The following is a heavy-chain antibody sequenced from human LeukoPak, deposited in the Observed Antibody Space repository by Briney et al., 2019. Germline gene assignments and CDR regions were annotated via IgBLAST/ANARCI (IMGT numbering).Heavy chain of an antibody. CDR1: GFTFSNAW. V-gene: IGHV3-15*07. CDR3: TTDGSGAAAAFDY. CDR2: IKSKTDGGTT. J-gene: IGHJ4*02. Sequence: GGSLRLSCAASGFTFSNAWMNWVRPGPGKGLEWVGRIKSKTDGGTTDYAAPVKRRFTISRADSKNTLYLQMNILTTEDTAVHPCTTDGSGAAAAFDYWGQGTLVTVSS. D-gene: IGHD6-13*01.